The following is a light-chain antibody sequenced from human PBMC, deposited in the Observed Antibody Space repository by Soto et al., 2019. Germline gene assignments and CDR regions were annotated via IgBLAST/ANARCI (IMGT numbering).Light chain of an antibody. J-gene: IGKJ2*01. CDR1: QSITTY. V-gene: IGKV1-39*01. Sequence: DIQLAQSPSSLSASVGDSVTITCRASQSITTYLNWYQEKPGKAPKVLIYAASNLQSGVPSRFSASGSGTHFTLNINSLQPEDFATYYCQQSYSAPYTVGQGTNLEIK. CDR3: QQSYSAPYT. CDR2: AAS.